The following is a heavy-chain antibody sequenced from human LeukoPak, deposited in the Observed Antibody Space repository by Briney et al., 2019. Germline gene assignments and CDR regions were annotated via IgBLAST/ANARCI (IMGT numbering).Heavy chain of an antibody. Sequence: SQTLSLTCTVSGGSISSGGYYWSWIRQHPGKGLEWIGYIYYSGSTYYNPSLKGRVTISVDTSKNQFSLKLSSVTAADTAVYYCARGAGDILTVDAFDIWGQGTVVPVSS. V-gene: IGHV4-31*03. CDR1: GGSISSGGYY. CDR2: IYYSGST. J-gene: IGHJ3*02. D-gene: IGHD3-9*01. CDR3: ARGAGDILTVDAFDI.